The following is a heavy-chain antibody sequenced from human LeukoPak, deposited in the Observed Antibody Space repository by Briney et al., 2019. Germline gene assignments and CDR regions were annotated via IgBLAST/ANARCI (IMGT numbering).Heavy chain of an antibody. CDR1: GYTFTSYD. D-gene: IGHD3-22*01. Sequence: ASVKVSCKASGYTFTSYDINWVRQATGQGLEWMGWMNPNSGNTGYAQKFQGRVTMTRNTSISTAYMELSSLRSEDTAVYYCAKAVTYYYDSSGYYDFDYWGQGTLVTVSS. J-gene: IGHJ4*02. V-gene: IGHV1-8*01. CDR3: AKAVTYYYDSSGYYDFDY. CDR2: MNPNSGNT.